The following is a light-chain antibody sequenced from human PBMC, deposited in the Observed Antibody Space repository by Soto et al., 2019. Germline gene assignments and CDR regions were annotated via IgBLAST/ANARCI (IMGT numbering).Light chain of an antibody. Sequence: PMSLYPTSLCVSVAARVNITFRTSQSISSYLNSYHQKPGKSPNPLIYAPSTLQSGVPSRFSGSGSGTDFTLTISSLQPEDIATCNCDQSVSTHTFGEGSMVDVK. J-gene: IGKJ4*01. V-gene: IGKV1-39*01. CDR1: QSISSY. CDR3: DQSVSTHT. CDR2: APS.